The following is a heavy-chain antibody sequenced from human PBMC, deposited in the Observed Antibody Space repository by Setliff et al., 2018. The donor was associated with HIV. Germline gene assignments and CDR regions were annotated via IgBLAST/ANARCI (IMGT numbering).Heavy chain of an antibody. CDR1: GYSFINYG. Sequence: GASVKVSCKASGYSFINYGISWVRQAPGQGPERMGWISPYTGNTDYAPRLLGRVTMTTDTSTSTAYLELRSLTSDDTAVYFCARFGNFWPYGMDVWGQGTTVTVSS. V-gene: IGHV1-18*01. CDR3: ARFGNFWPYGMDV. D-gene: IGHD3-3*01. CDR2: ISPYTGNT. J-gene: IGHJ6*02.